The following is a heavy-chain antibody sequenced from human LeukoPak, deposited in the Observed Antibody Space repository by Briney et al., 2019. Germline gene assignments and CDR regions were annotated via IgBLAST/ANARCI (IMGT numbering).Heavy chain of an antibody. D-gene: IGHD6-19*01. J-gene: IGHJ4*02. Sequence: GASVKVSCKASGYTFTSYGISWVRQAPEQGLEWMGWISAYNGNPKYAQKLQGRVTMTTDTSTSTAYMELRSLRSDDTAVYYCARIAVAAYYFDYWGQGTLVTVSS. CDR1: GYTFTSYG. V-gene: IGHV1-18*04. CDR2: ISAYNGNP. CDR3: ARIAVAAYYFDY.